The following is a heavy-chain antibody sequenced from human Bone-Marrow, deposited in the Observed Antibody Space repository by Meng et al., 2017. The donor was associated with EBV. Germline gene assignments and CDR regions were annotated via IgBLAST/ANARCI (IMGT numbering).Heavy chain of an antibody. CDR2: IIPIFGTA. D-gene: IGHD4-23*01. CDR3: ARGDYGGFSNPFF. Sequence: VQLVRSGGEVKKPVSSVKVCCKASGGTFSSDAISEVRQAPGQGLEWMGGIIPIFGTANYAQKFQGRVTITADESTSTAYMELSSLRSEDTAVYYCARGDYGGFSNPFFWGQGTLVTVSS. V-gene: IGHV1-69*01. CDR1: GGTFSSDA. J-gene: IGHJ4*02.